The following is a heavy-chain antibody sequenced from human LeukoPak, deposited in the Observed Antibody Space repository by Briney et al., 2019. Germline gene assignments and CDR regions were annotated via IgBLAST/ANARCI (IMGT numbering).Heavy chain of an antibody. CDR3: ARDHSGIAVAGLYRYFDL. J-gene: IGHJ2*01. D-gene: IGHD6-19*01. Sequence: SETLSLTCTVSGGSISSYYWSWIRPPAGKGLEWIGRIYTSGSTNYNPSLKSRVTMSVDTSKNQFSLKLSSVTAADTAVYYCARDHSGIAVAGLYRYFDLWGRGTLVTVSS. CDR2: IYTSGST. V-gene: IGHV4-4*07. CDR1: GGSISSYY.